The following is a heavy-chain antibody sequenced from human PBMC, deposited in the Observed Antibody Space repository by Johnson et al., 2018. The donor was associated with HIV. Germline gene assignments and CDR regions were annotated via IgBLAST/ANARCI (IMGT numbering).Heavy chain of an antibody. CDR3: ANSLLLDAFNI. CDR2: IYSGGTT. Sequence: VQLVESGGGLVQPGGSLRLSCAASGFTVSRNYMSWVRQAPGKGLEWVSVIYSGGTTYYADSVKGRFTISRDTSKNTLYLQMNSLRAEDTAVYYCANSLLLDAFNIWGQGTMVTVSS. D-gene: IGHD2-15*01. J-gene: IGHJ3*02. CDR1: GFTVSRNY. V-gene: IGHV3-66*01.